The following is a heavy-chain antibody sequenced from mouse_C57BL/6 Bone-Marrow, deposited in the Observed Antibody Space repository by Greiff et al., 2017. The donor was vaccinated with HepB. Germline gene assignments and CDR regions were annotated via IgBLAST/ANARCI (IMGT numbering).Heavy chain of an antibody. D-gene: IGHD1-1*01. J-gene: IGHJ2*01. CDR1: EYEFPSHD. CDR2: INSDGGST. Sequence: EVKLVESGGGLVQPGESLKLSCESNEYEFPSHDMSWVRKTPEKRLELVAAINSDGGSTYYPETMERRFIISRDNTKKTLYLQMSSLRSEDTALYYCARHRPYYYGSSYVHRGQGTTLTVSS. CDR3: ARHRPYYYGSSYVH. V-gene: IGHV5-2*03.